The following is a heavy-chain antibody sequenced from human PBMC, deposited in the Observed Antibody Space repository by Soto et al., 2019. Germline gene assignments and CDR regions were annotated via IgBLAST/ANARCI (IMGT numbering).Heavy chain of an antibody. D-gene: IGHD3-16*01. V-gene: IGHV1-69*02. Sequence: QVQLVQSGAEVKRPGSSVKVSCKASGDTFTFYSINWVRQAPGLGLEWMGRINPILSMSNYAKRFQGRVTMTADKSTSTAYVELSSLISEDTAIYYCASSYVYGYRAFGYWGQGALVTVSS. CDR2: INPILSMS. J-gene: IGHJ4*02. CDR1: GDTFTFYS. CDR3: ASSYVYGYRAFGY.